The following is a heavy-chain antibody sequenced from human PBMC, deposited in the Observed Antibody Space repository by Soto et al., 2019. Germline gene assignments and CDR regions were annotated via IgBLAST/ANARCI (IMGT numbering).Heavy chain of an antibody. J-gene: IGHJ4*02. CDR2: IYYSGST. D-gene: IGHD6-19*01. V-gene: IGHV4-59*01. Sequence: SETLSLTCTVSGGSISSYYWSWIRQPPGKGLEWIGYIYYSGSTNYNPSLKSRVTISVDTSKNQFSLKLSSVTAADTAVYYCARGFAIGWYTYYFDYWGQGPLVTV. CDR3: ARGFAIGWYTYYFDY. CDR1: GGSISSYY.